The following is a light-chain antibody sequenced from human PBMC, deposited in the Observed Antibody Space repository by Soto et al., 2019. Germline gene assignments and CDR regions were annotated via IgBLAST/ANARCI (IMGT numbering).Light chain of an antibody. CDR1: QTISSW. Sequence: DIQMTQSPSTLSGSVGDRVTITCRASQTISSWLAWYQQKPGKAPKLLIYKASTLKSGVPSSFSGSGSGTEFTLTISSLQPDDFATYYCQHYNSYSEAFGKGTKVEL. J-gene: IGKJ1*01. CDR2: KAS. V-gene: IGKV1-5*03. CDR3: QHYNSYSEA.